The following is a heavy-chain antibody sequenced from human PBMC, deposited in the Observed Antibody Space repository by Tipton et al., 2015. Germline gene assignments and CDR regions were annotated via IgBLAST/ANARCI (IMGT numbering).Heavy chain of an antibody. V-gene: IGHV4-59*01. D-gene: IGHD3-22*01. CDR1: GGSISNYY. CDR2: IYYFGST. J-gene: IGHJ4*02. Sequence: GSLRLSCTVSGGSISNYYWSWIRQPPGKGLEWIGYIYYFGSTNYNPSLKSRVTISVDTSKNQFSLKLSSVTAADTAVYYCARVRYYDSSSYYPYYFDYWGQGTLVTVSS. CDR3: ARVRYYDSSSYYPYYFDY.